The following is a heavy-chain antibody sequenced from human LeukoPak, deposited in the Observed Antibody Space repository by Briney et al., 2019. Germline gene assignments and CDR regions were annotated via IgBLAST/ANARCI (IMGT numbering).Heavy chain of an antibody. Sequence: GGSLRLSCAASGFTFSSYEMNWVRRAPGKGLEWVSYISSSGSPKYYADSVKGRFTISRDNAKNSLYLQMNSLTAEDTAIYYCAREGRYYGSGSHRDGFDIWGQGTMVTVSS. V-gene: IGHV3-48*03. CDR2: ISSSGSPK. J-gene: IGHJ3*02. CDR1: GFTFSSYE. CDR3: AREGRYYGSGSHRDGFDI. D-gene: IGHD3-10*01.